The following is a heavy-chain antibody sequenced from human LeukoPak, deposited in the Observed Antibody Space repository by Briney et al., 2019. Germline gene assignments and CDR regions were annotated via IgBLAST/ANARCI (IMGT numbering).Heavy chain of an antibody. CDR2: IDPSGSSS. CDR1: GYTFTTYR. Sequence: GESLKISCTTSGYTFTTYRITWVRPVPGKGLGWMGRIDPSGSSSTYSPSFQGHVTISVDQSIRTAYLQWSSLEASDTAIYYCARSSRTNRRGWYGFYYFDYWGQGTRVTVSS. J-gene: IGHJ4*02. CDR3: ARSSRTNRRGWYGFYYFDY. V-gene: IGHV5-10-1*01. D-gene: IGHD6-19*01.